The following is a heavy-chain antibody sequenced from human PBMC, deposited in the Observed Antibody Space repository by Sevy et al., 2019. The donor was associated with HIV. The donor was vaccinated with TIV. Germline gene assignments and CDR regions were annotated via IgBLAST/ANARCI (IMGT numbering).Heavy chain of an antibody. CDR3: ARWVRQSQKSDYGDYGHYYYYYMDV. J-gene: IGHJ6*03. CDR1: GFTFDDYG. V-gene: IGHV3-20*04. Sequence: GGSLRLSCAASGFTFDDYGMSWVRQAPGKGLEWVSGINWNGGSTGYADSVKGRFTISRDNAKNSLYLQMNSLRAEDTALYYCARWVRQSQKSDYGDYGHYYYYYMDVWGKGTTVTVSS. CDR2: INWNGGST. D-gene: IGHD4-17*01.